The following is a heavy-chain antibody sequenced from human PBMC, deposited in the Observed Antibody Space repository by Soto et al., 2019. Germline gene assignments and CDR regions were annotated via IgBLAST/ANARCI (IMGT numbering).Heavy chain of an antibody. D-gene: IGHD2-15*01. J-gene: IGHJ4*02. CDR3: ARAGWYRFDY. Sequence: EVQLVESGGDLVQPGGSLRLSCAASGFTFGSYWMHWVRQAPGKGLVRVSRINSDGSTTNYGDSVKGRFTISRDNAKSTLYRQMNSLRAEDTAVYYCARAGWYRFDYWGQGTLLTVSS. CDR1: GFTFGSYW. V-gene: IGHV3-74*01. CDR2: INSDGSTT.